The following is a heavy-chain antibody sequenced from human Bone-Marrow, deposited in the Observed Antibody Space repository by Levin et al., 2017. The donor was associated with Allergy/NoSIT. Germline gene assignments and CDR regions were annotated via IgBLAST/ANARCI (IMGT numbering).Heavy chain of an antibody. Sequence: GESLKISCAASGFTFSSYAMHWVRQAPGKGLEWVAVISYDGSNKYYADSVKGRFTISRDNSKNTLYLQMNSLRAEDTAVYYCARDRDDYGDYRFDYWGQGTLVTVSS. CDR3: ARDRDDYGDYRFDY. J-gene: IGHJ4*02. CDR1: GFTFSSYA. CDR2: ISYDGSNK. V-gene: IGHV3-30-3*01. D-gene: IGHD4-17*01.